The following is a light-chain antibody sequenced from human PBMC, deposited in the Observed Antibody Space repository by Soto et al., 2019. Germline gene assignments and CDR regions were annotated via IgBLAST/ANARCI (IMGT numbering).Light chain of an antibody. CDR2: GAS. Sequence: AIQMTQSPSSLSASVGDRVTITCRASQDIRKDLAWYQQKPGKAPQILIYGASTLQTGVASRFRGSGSATDFTLTISSLQPEDSAAYYCQQYNNWPWTFGQGTKVDIK. CDR3: QQYNNWPWT. CDR1: QDIRKD. V-gene: IGKV1-6*01. J-gene: IGKJ1*01.